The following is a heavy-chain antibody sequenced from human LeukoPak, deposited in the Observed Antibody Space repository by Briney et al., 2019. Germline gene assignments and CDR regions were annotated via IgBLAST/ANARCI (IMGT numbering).Heavy chain of an antibody. D-gene: IGHD6-19*01. CDR2: MNPNSGNT. V-gene: IGHV1-8*01. J-gene: IGHJ6*03. Sequence: ASVKVSCKASGYTFTSYDINWVRQATGQGLEWMGWMNPNSGNTGYAQKFQGRVTMTRNTSISTAYMELSSLRSEDTALYYCARGDLGSGWYYYMDVWGKGTTVTISS. CDR1: GYTFTSYD. CDR3: ARGDLGSGWYYYMDV.